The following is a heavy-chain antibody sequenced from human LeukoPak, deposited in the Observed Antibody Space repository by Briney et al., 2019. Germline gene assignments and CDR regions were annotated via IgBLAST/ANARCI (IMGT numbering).Heavy chain of an antibody. CDR2: IYYSGST. D-gene: IGHD1-1*01. J-gene: IGHJ4*01. Sequence: PSETLSLTCTVSGGSISSYYWSWIRQPPGKGLEWIGYIYYSGSTNYNPSLKSRVTISVDTSKNQFSLKLSSVTAADTAVYYCARHMGLGYTYFYPYFDYWSQGTLVTVSS. CDR3: ARHMGLGYTYFYPYFDY. CDR1: GGSISSYY. V-gene: IGHV4-59*08.